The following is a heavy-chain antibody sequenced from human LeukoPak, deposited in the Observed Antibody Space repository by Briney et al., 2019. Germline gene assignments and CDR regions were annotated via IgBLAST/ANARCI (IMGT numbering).Heavy chain of an antibody. Sequence: PGGSLRLSCAASGFTFSSHWMHWVRQASGKGLVWVSRISSDGSSTSFADSVKGRFTISRDNAENTLYQHMNSLRDEDTAVYFCARGPPDGSGSYYPGDYWGQGTLVTVSS. V-gene: IGHV3-74*01. CDR3: ARGPPDGSGSYYPGDY. CDR2: ISSDGSST. D-gene: IGHD3-10*01. J-gene: IGHJ4*02. CDR1: GFTFSSHW.